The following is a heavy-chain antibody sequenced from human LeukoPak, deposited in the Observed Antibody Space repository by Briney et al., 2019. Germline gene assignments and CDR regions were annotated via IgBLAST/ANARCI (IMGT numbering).Heavy chain of an antibody. D-gene: IGHD2-8*02. CDR2: INPSGGST. Sequence: ASVKVSCKASGYTFTTYYIHWVRQAPGQGLEWMGIINPSGGSTSYAQKFQGGVTMTSDMYTSSVYMELSGLGSEDSGLYCRVLLRAGGGSQALVIWGQGTMVTVSS. J-gene: IGHJ3*02. CDR1: GYTFTTYY. V-gene: IGHV1-46*01. CDR3: VLLRAGGGSQALVI.